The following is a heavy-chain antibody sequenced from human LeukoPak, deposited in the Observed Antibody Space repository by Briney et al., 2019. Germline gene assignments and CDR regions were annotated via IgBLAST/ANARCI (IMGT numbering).Heavy chain of an antibody. J-gene: IGHJ4*02. D-gene: IGHD3-16*01. CDR1: GGSISSYY. V-gene: IGHV4-59*01. CDR3: ARDRRGGSDMDY. CDR2: IYHSGST. Sequence: KTSETLSLTCTVSGGSISSYYWSWIRQPPGKGLEWIGYIYHSGSTNYNPSLKSRVTISVDTSKNQFSLKLSSVTAADTAVYYCARDRRGGSDMDYWGQGTLVTVSS.